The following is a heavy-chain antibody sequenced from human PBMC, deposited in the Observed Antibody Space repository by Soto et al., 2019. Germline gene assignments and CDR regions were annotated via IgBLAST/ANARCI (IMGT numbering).Heavy chain of an antibody. CDR2: ISRSGGST. Sequence: EVQLLESGGGLVQPGGSLRLSCAASGFTFSSYAMRWVRQAPGKGLEWVSAISRSGGSTYYADSVKGRFTISRDNSKKTLYLQMNSLRAEDTAVYYCARRGSGSYYDYWGQGTLVTVSS. CDR3: ARRGSGSYYDY. CDR1: GFTFSSYA. D-gene: IGHD1-26*01. J-gene: IGHJ4*02. V-gene: IGHV3-23*01.